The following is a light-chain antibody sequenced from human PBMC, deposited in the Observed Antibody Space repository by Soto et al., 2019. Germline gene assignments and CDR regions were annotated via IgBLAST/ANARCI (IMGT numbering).Light chain of an antibody. CDR3: QHYTNWPPWT. V-gene: IGKV3-15*01. CDR1: QSVSSN. J-gene: IGKJ1*01. Sequence: EIVMTQSPATLSVSPGERATLSCRASQSVSSNLAWYQQKPGQAPRLLIYAASTRATGIPARFSGSGSGTAFTLTIISLQSEDFAVYYCQHYTNWPPWTFGQGTKVEIK. CDR2: AAS.